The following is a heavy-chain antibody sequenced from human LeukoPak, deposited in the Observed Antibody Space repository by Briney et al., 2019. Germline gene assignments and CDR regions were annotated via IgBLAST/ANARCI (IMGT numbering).Heavy chain of an antibody. D-gene: IGHD1-1*01. J-gene: IGHJ6*03. CDR3: ARHETRPRSGSGYYYFYIAV. V-gene: IGHV5-51*01. CDR2: IYPGDSDI. Sequence: GESLKISCKASGYSFTTYYIAWVRQMPGKGLERMGIIYPGDSDIRYSPSFQGQVTISADQSITTAYLQWSSLKASDTAIYYCARHETRPRSGSGYYYFYIAVWGTRTTVTVSS. CDR1: GYSFTTYY.